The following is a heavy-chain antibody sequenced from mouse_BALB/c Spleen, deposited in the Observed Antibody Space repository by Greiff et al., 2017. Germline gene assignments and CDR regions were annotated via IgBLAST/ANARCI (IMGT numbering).Heavy chain of an antibody. CDR3: ARLGGYDAYWYFDV. V-gene: IGHV1-80*01. J-gene: IGHJ1*01. CDR1: GYAFSSYW. D-gene: IGHD2-2*01. Sequence: QVQLQQSGAELVRPGSSVKISCKASGYAFSSYWMNWVKQRPGQGLEWIGQIYPGDGDTNYNGKFKGKATLTADKSSSTAYMQLSSLTSEDSAVYFFARLGGYDAYWYFDVWGAGTTVTVSS. CDR2: IYPGDGDT.